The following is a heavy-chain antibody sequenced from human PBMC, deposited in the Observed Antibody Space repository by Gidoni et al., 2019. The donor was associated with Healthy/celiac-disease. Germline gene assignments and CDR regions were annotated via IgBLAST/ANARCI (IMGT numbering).Heavy chain of an antibody. Sequence: QVQLQQWGAGLLKPSETLSLTCAVYGGSFSGYSWCWFRQPPGKGLEWIGEINHSGSTNYNPSLKSRVTISVDTSKNQFSLKLSSVTAADTAVYYCARGGRITIFGVVIIVGTGYFDYWGQGTLVTVSS. CDR3: ARGGRITIFGVVIIVGTGYFDY. V-gene: IGHV4-34*01. D-gene: IGHD3-3*01. CDR1: GGSFSGYS. CDR2: INHSGST. J-gene: IGHJ4*02.